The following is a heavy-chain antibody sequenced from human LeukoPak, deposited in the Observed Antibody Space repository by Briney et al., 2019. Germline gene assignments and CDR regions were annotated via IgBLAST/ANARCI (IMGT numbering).Heavy chain of an antibody. CDR3: ARAGIAARTFDY. Sequence: ASVSVSCNASGYTFTSYYMHCVRQAPGQGLEWMGIINPSGGSTSYAQKFEGRVTMTRDTSTSTVYMELSSLRSEDTAVYYCARAGIAARTFDYWGQGTLVTVSS. J-gene: IGHJ4*02. V-gene: IGHV1-46*01. CDR2: INPSGGST. CDR1: GYTFTSYY. D-gene: IGHD6-6*01.